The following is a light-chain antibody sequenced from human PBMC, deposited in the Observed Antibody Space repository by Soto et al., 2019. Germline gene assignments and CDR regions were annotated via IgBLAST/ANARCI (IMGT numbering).Light chain of an antibody. CDR2: GNN. CDR3: QSYDSSLSGYVV. J-gene: IGLJ2*01. V-gene: IGLV1-40*01. Sequence: QSVLTQPHSVSGAPGQRVTISCTGNSSNIGAGYDVHWYQQLPGTAPKLLIYGNNNRPSGVPDRFSGSKSGTSASLAITGLQAEDEADYYCQSYDSSLSGYVVFGGGTKLTVL. CDR1: SSNIGAGYD.